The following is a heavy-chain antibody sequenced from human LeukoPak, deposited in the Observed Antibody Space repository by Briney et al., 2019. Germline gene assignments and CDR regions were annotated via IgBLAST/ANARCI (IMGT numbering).Heavy chain of an antibody. CDR2: IWYDGSNK. Sequence: PGRSLRLSCAASGFTFSSYGMPWVRQAPGKGLEWVAVIWYDGSNKYYADSVKGRFTISRDNSKNTLYLQMNSLRAEDTAVYYCAREAEQWLSTWDYWGQGTLVTVSS. CDR3: AREAEQWLSTWDY. V-gene: IGHV3-33*01. D-gene: IGHD6-19*01. J-gene: IGHJ4*02. CDR1: GFTFSSYG.